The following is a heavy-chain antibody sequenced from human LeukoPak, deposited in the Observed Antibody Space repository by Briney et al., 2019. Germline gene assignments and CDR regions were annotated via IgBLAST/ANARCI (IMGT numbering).Heavy chain of an antibody. CDR2: ISGSGIT. CDR1: GFTFSSYA. D-gene: IGHD2-15*01. J-gene: IGHJ4*02. CDR3: ANSAGGFDH. V-gene: IGHV3-23*01. Sequence: PGGSLRLSCAASGFTFSSYAMSWVRQAPGKGLEWVSAISGSGITYYADSVKGRFTISRDNSKNTLYLQMNSLRAEDTAVYYCANSAGGFDHWGQGTLVTVSS.